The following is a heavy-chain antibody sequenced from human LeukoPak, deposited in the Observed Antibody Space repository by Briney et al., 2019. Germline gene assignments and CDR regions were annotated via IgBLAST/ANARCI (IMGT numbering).Heavy chain of an antibody. V-gene: IGHV1-69*13. D-gene: IGHD3-16*01. CDR3: ATFLGFEEPNDY. Sequence: SVKVSCKASGGTFSSYAISWVRQAPGQGLEWMGGIIPTFGTANYAQKFQGRVTITADESTSTAYMELSSLRSEDTAVYYCATFLGFEEPNDYWGQGTLVTVSS. J-gene: IGHJ4*02. CDR1: GGTFSSYA. CDR2: IIPTFGTA.